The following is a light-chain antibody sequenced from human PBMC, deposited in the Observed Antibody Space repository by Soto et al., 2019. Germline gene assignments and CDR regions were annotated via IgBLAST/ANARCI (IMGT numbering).Light chain of an antibody. J-gene: IGKJ4*01. V-gene: IGKV1-27*01. CDR2: AAS. CDR3: QKYNNAPLT. Sequence: DIQMTPSPFSLSASVGDRVTITCRASQGISSYLAWYQQKPGKVPKLLIYAASTLQSGVPSRFSGSGSGTDFTLTISSLQPEDVGSYYCQKYNNAPLTFGGGTKVDIK. CDR1: QGISSY.